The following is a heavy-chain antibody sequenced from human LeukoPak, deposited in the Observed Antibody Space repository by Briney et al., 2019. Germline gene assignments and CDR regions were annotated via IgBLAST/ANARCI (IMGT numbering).Heavy chain of an antibody. J-gene: IGHJ3*02. CDR1: GYTFTSYG. CDR2: INPSGGST. V-gene: IGHV1-46*01. CDR3: ARVNGSSDAFDI. Sequence: ASVKVSCKASGYTFTSYGISWVRQAPGQGLEWMGIINPSGGSTSYAQKFQGRVTMTRDTSTSTVYMELSSLRSEDTAVYYCARVNGSSDAFDIWGQGTMVAVSS. D-gene: IGHD1-26*01.